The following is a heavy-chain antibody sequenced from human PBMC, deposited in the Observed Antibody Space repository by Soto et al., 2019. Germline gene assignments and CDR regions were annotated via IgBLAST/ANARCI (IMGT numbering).Heavy chain of an antibody. J-gene: IGHJ4*02. CDR3: AGEDYGGGGSCYGGGCYDY. D-gene: IGHD2-15*01. CDR2: IYYSGRG. Sequence: SETLSLTCTVSGGSISNYYWSWIRQPPGKGLEWIGYIYYSGRGNYNPSLKSRVTISVATSKNQFSLKLSSVTAAATAVSSCAGEDYGGGGSCYGGGCYDYWGKGPMVTVYS. CDR1: GGSISNYY. V-gene: IGHV4-59*01.